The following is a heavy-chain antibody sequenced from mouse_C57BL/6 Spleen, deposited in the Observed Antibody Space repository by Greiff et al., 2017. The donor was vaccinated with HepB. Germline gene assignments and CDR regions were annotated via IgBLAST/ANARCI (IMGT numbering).Heavy chain of an antibody. J-gene: IGHJ4*01. CDR1: GYTFTSYW. D-gene: IGHD1-1*01. Sequence: QVQLKQPGAELVMPGASVKLSCKASGYTFTSYWMHWVKQRPGQGLEWIGVIDPSDSYTNYNQKFKGKSTLTVDKSSSTAYMQLSSLTSEDSAVYYCAREGGIRCYDMDDWGQGTSVTVSS. CDR2: IDPSDSYT. V-gene: IGHV1-69*01. CDR3: AREGGIRCYDMDD.